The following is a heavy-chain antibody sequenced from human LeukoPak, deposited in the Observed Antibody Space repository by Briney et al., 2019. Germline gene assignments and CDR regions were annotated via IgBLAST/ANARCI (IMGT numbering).Heavy chain of an antibody. V-gene: IGHV3-33*01. CDR2: IWYDGSNK. J-gene: IGHJ4*02. Sequence: GGSLRLSCAASGFTFSSHGMHWVRQAPGKGLEWVAVIWYDGSNKYYADSVKGRFTISRDNSKNMVSLQMNRLRAEDTAVYYCARGEDQLDYWGQGTLATVSS. CDR1: GFTFSSHG. CDR3: ARGEDQLDY.